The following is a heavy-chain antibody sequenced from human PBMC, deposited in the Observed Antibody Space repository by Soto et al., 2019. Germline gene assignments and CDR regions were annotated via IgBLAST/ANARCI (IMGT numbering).Heavy chain of an antibody. D-gene: IGHD5-18*01. V-gene: IGHV3-30-3*01. J-gene: IGHJ4*02. CDR3: ARDPTGGYSYGNFDY. CDR1: GFTFSSYA. CDR2: ISYDGSNK. Sequence: GGSLRLSCAASGFTFSSYAMHWVRQAPGKGLEWVAVISYDGSNKYYADSVKGRFTISRDNSKNTLYLQMNSLRAEDTAVYYCARDPTGGYSYGNFDYWGQGTLVTVSS.